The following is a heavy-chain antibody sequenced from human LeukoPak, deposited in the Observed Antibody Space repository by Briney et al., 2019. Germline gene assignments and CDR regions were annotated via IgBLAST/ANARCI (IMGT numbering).Heavy chain of an antibody. CDR3: ARVKSQWFGEFYPNWFDP. V-gene: IGHV4-59*01. D-gene: IGHD3-10*01. Sequence: SETLSLTCTVSGGSISSYYWSWIRQPPGKGLEWIGYIYYSGSTNYNPSLKSRVTISVDTSKNQFSLKLSSVTAADTAVYYCARVKSQWFGEFYPNWFDPRGQGTLVTVSS. CDR1: GGSISSYY. J-gene: IGHJ5*02. CDR2: IYYSGST.